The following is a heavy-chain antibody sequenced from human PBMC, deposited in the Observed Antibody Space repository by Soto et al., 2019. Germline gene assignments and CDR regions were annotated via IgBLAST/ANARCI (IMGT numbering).Heavy chain of an antibody. CDR1: GYTFTSYD. V-gene: IGHV1-8*01. D-gene: IGHD6-19*01. CDR2: MNPNSGNT. J-gene: IGHJ5*02. Sequence: QVQLVQSGAEVKKPGASVKVSCKTSGYTFTSYDIHWVRQATGQGPEGMGWMNPNSGNTVYAQKFQGRITMTRNTSMSTAYMELSSLRPEDTAGYYCARTRFGAVAGTWGQGTLVTVSS. CDR3: ARTRFGAVAGT.